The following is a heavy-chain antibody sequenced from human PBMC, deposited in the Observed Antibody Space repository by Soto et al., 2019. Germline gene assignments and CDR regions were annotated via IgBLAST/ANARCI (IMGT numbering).Heavy chain of an antibody. CDR1: GFTFSSYS. CDR2: ISSSSSYI. V-gene: IGHV3-21*01. J-gene: IGHJ4*02. CDR3: ARDHPLGKPFDY. Sequence: GGSLRLSCAASGFTFSSYSMSWVRQAPGKGLEWVSSISSSSSYIYYADSVKGRFTISRDNAKNSLYLQMNSLRAEDTAVYYCARDHPLGKPFDYWGQGTLVTVSS.